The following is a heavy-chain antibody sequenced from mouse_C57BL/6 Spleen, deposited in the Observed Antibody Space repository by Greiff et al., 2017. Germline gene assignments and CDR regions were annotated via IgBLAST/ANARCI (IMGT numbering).Heavy chain of an antibody. V-gene: IGHV1-50*01. CDR3: ARKRGDYDYEGY. D-gene: IGHD2-4*01. CDR2: IDPSDSYT. Sequence: VQLQQSGAELVKPGASVKLSCKASGYTFTSYWMQWVKQRPGQGLEWIGEIDPSDSYTNYNQKFKGKATLTVDTSSSTAYMQLSSLTSEDAAVYYCARKRGDYDYEGYWGQGTTLTVSS. CDR1: GYTFTSYW. J-gene: IGHJ2*01.